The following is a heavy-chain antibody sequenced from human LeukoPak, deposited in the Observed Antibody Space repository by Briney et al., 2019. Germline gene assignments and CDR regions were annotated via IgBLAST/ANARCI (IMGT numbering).Heavy chain of an antibody. D-gene: IGHD1-14*01. Sequence: GGSLRLSCAASGFTFDDYAMHWVRQAPGKGLEWVSLISGDGGSTYYADSVKGRFTISRDNSKNSLYLQMNSLRTEDTALYYFAKGGEGTGAFDIWGQGTMVTVSS. CDR1: GFTFDDYA. CDR2: ISGDGGST. V-gene: IGHV3-43*02. CDR3: AKGGEGTGAFDI. J-gene: IGHJ3*02.